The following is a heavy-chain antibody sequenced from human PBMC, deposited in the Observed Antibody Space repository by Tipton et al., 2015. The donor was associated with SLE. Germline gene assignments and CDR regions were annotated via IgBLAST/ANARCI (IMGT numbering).Heavy chain of an antibody. CDR1: GGSISSSSFY. Sequence: LRLSCTVSGGSISSSSFYWGWFRQPPGKGLGGIGSIYYSGSTNYNPSLKSRVTMSVDTSKNQFSLKLSSVTAADTAVYYCARGGAYYYYGMDVWGQGTTVTVSS. D-gene: IGHD3-16*01. J-gene: IGHJ6*02. CDR3: ARGGAYYYYGMDV. CDR2: IYYSGST. V-gene: IGHV4-39*07.